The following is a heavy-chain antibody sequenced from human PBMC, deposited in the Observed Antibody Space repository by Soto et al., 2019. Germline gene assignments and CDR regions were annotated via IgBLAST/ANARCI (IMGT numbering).Heavy chain of an antibody. CDR2: ISSSGGAL. CDR3: ARDPDTSSKIDY. D-gene: IGHD2-2*01. J-gene: IGHJ4*02. Sequence: VGSLRLSCAASGFTFSYHYMSWVRRAPGKGLEWVSYISSSGGALYYADSVKGRFTISRDNTKNSLYLQMNSLRVEDTAVYYCARDPDTSSKIDYWGQGTLVTVSS. CDR1: GFTFSYHY. V-gene: IGHV3-11*01.